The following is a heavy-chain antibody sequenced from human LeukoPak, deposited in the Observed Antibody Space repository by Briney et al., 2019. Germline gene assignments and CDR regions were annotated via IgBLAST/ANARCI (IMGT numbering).Heavy chain of an antibody. CDR3: ARAGLGYSYGLGH. Sequence: GGSLRLSCAASGFTFDDYAMHWVRQAPGKGLEWVSGISWNSGSIGYADSVKGRFTISRDNAKNSLYLQMNSLRAEDTAVYYCARAGLGYSYGLGHWGQGTLVTVSS. CDR1: GFTFDDYA. V-gene: IGHV3-9*01. D-gene: IGHD5-18*01. J-gene: IGHJ4*02. CDR2: ISWNSGSI.